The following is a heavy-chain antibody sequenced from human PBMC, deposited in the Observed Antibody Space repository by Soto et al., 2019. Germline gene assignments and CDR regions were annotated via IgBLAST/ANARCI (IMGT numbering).Heavy chain of an antibody. CDR1: GFTFSSYA. Sequence: VGSLRLSCAASGFTFSSYAMSWVRQAPGKGLEWVSGIGGSGSSTFYADSVKGRFTISRDNSKNTLYLQMNSLRAEDTAVYHCAKVSTGYYYYFDSWGRGTLVTV. CDR3: AKVSTGYYYYFDS. CDR2: IGGSGSST. V-gene: IGHV3-23*01. J-gene: IGHJ4*02. D-gene: IGHD3-9*01.